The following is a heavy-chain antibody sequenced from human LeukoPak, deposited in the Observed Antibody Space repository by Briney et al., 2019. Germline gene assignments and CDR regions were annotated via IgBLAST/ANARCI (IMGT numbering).Heavy chain of an antibody. CDR3: ARGGTFVSDY. J-gene: IGHJ4*02. CDR2: IKEDGSEQ. CDR1: GGTFSTFW. Sequence: AGSLRLTCTASGGTFSTFWRSWIRQAAGKGLEWVANIKEDGSEQYNVDSMKGRFTVSRDNAMNSLYLQMAGLRAEDTAVDYCARGGTFVSDYWGQGTLVTVSS. D-gene: IGHD1-1*01. V-gene: IGHV3-7*01.